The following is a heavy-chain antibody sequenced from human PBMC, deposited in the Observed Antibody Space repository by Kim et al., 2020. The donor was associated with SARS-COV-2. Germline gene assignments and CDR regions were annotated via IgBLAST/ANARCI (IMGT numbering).Heavy chain of an antibody. J-gene: IGHJ4*02. CDR2: ISSSGSTI. Sequence: GGSLRLSCAASGFTFSSYEMNWVRQAPGKGLEWVSYISSSGSTIYYADSVKGRFTISRDNAKNSLYLQMNSLRAEDTAVYYCASPSYDYVFDYWGQGTLVTVSS. D-gene: IGHD3-16*01. CDR1: GFTFSSYE. CDR3: ASPSYDYVFDY. V-gene: IGHV3-48*03.